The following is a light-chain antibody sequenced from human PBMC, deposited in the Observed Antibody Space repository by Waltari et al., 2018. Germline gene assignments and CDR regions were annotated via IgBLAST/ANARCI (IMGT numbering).Light chain of an antibody. CDR3: SSYEGSNTWV. Sequence: QSALTQPPSASGSPGQSVTISCTGTSSDVGGYHYVSWYQHHPGKAPKFMIYEVSKRADVVLDRFSGPKCGNTASLTVSGLQAEDEAEYYCSSYEGSNTWVFGGGTKLTVL. CDR1: SSDVGGYHY. V-gene: IGLV2-8*01. J-gene: IGLJ3*02. CDR2: EVS.